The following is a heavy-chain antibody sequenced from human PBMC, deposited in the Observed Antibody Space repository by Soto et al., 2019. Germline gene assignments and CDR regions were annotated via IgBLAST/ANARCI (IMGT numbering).Heavy chain of an antibody. CDR3: ARVQWFGMDGRY. J-gene: IGHJ4*02. Sequence: QVQLQQWGAGLLKPSETLSLTCAVYGGSFSGYYWSWIRQPPGKGLEWIGEINHSGSTIYNPSLESRVTXXVXXSKNQFSLKLSSVTAADTAVYYCARVQWFGMDGRYWGQGTLVTVSS. D-gene: IGHD3-10*01. CDR1: GGSFSGYY. CDR2: INHSGST. V-gene: IGHV4-34*02.